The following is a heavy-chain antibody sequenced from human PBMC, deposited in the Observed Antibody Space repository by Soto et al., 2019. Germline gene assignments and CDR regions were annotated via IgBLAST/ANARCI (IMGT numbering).Heavy chain of an antibody. CDR3: ASLVVVAATNWFDP. D-gene: IGHD2-15*01. CDR1: SGSISSSNW. Sequence: QVQLQESGPGLVKPSGTLSLTCAVSSGSISSSNWWSWVRQPPGKGLEWIGEIYHSGSTNYNPSLKSRVTISVDKSKNQFSRKLSSVTAADTAVYYCASLVVVAATNWFDPWGQGTLVTVSS. V-gene: IGHV4-4*02. J-gene: IGHJ5*02. CDR2: IYHSGST.